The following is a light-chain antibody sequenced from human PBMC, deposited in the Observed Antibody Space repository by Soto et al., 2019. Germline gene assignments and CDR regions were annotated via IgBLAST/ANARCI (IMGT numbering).Light chain of an antibody. CDR2: DVT. CDR1: SSDIGGYNY. J-gene: IGLJ1*01. CDR3: SSYTSSSTLGV. Sequence: QSVLTQPASVYGSTGQSITISCTGTSSDIGGYNYVSWYQQHPGKAPKLMIYDVTNRPSGVSNRFSGSKSGNTASLTISGLQAEDEADYYCSSYTSSSTLGVFGTGTKVTVL. V-gene: IGLV2-14*01.